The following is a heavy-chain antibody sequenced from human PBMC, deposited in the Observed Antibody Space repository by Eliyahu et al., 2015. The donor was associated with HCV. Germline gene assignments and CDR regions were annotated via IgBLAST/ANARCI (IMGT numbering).Heavy chain of an antibody. CDR1: GFXFSWYW. CDR3: AADSSPRLGGFDY. J-gene: IGHJ4*02. D-gene: IGHD6-13*01. Sequence: EVQLVESGGGLVQPGGSLRLSCAASGFXFSWYWMSWVRQAPGKGLEWVANIKQDGSEKYYVDSVKGRFTISRDNAKNSLYLQMNSLRAEDTAVYYCAADSSPRLGGFDYWGQGTLVTVAS. CDR2: IKQDGSEK. V-gene: IGHV3-7*05.